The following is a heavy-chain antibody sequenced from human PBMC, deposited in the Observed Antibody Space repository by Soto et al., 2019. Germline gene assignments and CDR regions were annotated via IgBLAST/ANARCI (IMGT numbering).Heavy chain of an antibody. V-gene: IGHV3-23*01. J-gene: IGHJ4*02. Sequence: EVPVLESGGGLVQPGGSLRLSCAASGFTFSSYAMNWVRQAPGKGLEWVSSISGSDGNTYYADSVKGRFTISRDNSKNTLYLQMNSLRAEDTAVYFCATAILYGDYGRGVDYWGQGTLVTVSS. CDR3: ATAILYGDYGRGVDY. CDR2: ISGSDGNT. CDR1: GFTFSSYA. D-gene: IGHD4-17*01.